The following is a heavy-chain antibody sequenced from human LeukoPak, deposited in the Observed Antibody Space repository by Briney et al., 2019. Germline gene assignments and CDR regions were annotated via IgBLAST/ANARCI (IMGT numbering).Heavy chain of an antibody. CDR1: GGSISSGGYY. D-gene: IGHD3-22*01. V-gene: IGHV4-31*03. Sequence: PSETLSLTCTVSGGSISSGGYYWSWIRQHPGKGLEWIGYIYYSGSTYYNPSLKSRVTISVDTSKNQFSLKLSSVTAAGTAVYYCARVQSSAVDYWGQGTLVTVSS. J-gene: IGHJ4*02. CDR2: IYYSGST. CDR3: ARVQSSAVDY.